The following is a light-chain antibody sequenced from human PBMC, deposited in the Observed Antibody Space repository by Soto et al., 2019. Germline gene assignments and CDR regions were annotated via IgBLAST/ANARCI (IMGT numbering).Light chain of an antibody. V-gene: IGKV3-20*01. CDR2: GAS. CDR1: QSVSNY. CDR3: QQYGGSPQT. Sequence: EIVFTQSPGTLSLSPGERATLSCRARQSVSNYLAWYQQKPGQAPRLLIYGASSRATGIPDRFSGSGSGTDFTLTISRLEPEPFAVYYCQQYGGSPQTFGQGPKVDIK. J-gene: IGKJ1*01.